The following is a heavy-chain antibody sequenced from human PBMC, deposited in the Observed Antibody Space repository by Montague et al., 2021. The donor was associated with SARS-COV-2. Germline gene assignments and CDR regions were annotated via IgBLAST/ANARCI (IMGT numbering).Heavy chain of an antibody. D-gene: IGHD2-21*01. CDR3: ARTPGQIAGDAFDI. Sequence: SETLSLTCTVSGGSISSYYWSWIRQPPGKGLEWIGYIYYSGSTNYNPSLKSRVTISVDTSKNQFSLKLSSVTAAGTAVYYCARTPGQIAGDAFDIWGQGTMVTVSS. CDR2: IYYSGST. V-gene: IGHV4-59*01. J-gene: IGHJ3*02. CDR1: GGSISSYY.